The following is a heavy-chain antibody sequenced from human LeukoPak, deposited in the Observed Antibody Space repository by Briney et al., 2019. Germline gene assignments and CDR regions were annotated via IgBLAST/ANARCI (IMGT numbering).Heavy chain of an antibody. CDR2: INSDGSST. J-gene: IGHJ4*02. V-gene: IGHV3-74*01. CDR3: ARVEWDSRWLPSTLYY. D-gene: IGHD5-24*01. CDR1: GFTFSSYW. Sequence: GGSLILSCAASGFTFSSYWMHWVRQAPGEGLVWVSRINSDGSSTSYADSVKGRFTISRDNAKNTLYLQMNSLRAEDTAVYYCARVEWDSRWLPSTLYYWGQGTLVTVSS.